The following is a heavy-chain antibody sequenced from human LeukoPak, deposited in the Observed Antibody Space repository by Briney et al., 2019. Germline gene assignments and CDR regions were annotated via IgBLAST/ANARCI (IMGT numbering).Heavy chain of an antibody. V-gene: IGHV1-2*02. D-gene: IGHD6-13*01. CDR1: GYTFTGYY. J-gene: IGHJ4*02. CDR2: NNPNSGGT. Sequence: ASVKVSCKASGYTFTGYYMHWVRQAPGQGLEWMGWNNPNSGGTNYAQKFQGRVTMTRDTSISTAYMELSRLRSDDTAVYYCARDLGYSSSHFDYWGQGTLVTVSS. CDR3: ARDLGYSSSHFDY.